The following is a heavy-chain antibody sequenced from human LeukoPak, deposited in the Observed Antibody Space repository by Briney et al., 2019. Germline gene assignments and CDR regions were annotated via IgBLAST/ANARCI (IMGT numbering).Heavy chain of an antibody. V-gene: IGHV3-30-3*01. CDR1: GFTFSSYA. CDR2: ISYDGSNK. Sequence: GGSLRLSCAASGFTFSSYAMHWVRQAPGKGLEWVAVISYDGSNKYYADSVKGRFTISRGDSKNTLYLQMNSLRAEDTAVYYCARDCSGGSCYSHYYYGMDVWGQGTTVTVSS. CDR3: ARDCSGGSCYSHYYYGMDV. J-gene: IGHJ6*02. D-gene: IGHD2-15*01.